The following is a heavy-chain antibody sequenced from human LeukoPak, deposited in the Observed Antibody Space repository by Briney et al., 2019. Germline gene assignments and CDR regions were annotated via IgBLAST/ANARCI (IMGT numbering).Heavy chain of an antibody. J-gene: IGHJ3*02. D-gene: IGHD2-21*02. CDR1: GFTFSSHV. V-gene: IGHV3-23*01. CDR3: ARRVTVGNAWGDSDI. Sequence: GGSLRLSCAASGFTFSSHVMNWVRQATGKGLEWDSTISGSGDRAYHADSVKGRFTISRDNSKSTLYLQMNSLRAEDTAVYYCARRVTVGNAWGDSDIWGQGTMVTVS. CDR2: ISGSGDRA.